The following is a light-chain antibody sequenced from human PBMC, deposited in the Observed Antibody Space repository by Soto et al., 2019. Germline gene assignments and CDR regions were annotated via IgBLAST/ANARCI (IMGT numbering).Light chain of an antibody. J-gene: IGKJ1*01. CDR3: QQYDTSPRT. CDR2: GAS. Sequence: EVMLTQSPGTLSLSPGERATLSCRASQSVSSNYLACYRQKSGQAPRLLIYGASNRATGISDRFSGSGSGTDFTLTIRRLEPEDFAVYYCQQYDTSPRTFGQGTKVEFK. CDR1: QSVSSNY. V-gene: IGKV3-20*01.